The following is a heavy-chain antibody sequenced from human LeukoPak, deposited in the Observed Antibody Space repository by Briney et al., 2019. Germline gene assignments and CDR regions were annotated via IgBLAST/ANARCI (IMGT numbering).Heavy chain of an antibody. Sequence: GGSLRLSCTASGFTFGDYGMSWVRQAPGKGLEWVGFIRSKAYGGTTEYAASVKGRFTISRDDSKSIAYLQMNSLKIDDTAVYYCARWDYDILTGYNYWGQGTLVTVSS. J-gene: IGHJ4*02. CDR2: IRSKAYGGTT. D-gene: IGHD3-9*01. CDR3: ARWDYDILTGYNY. V-gene: IGHV3-49*04. CDR1: GFTFGDYG.